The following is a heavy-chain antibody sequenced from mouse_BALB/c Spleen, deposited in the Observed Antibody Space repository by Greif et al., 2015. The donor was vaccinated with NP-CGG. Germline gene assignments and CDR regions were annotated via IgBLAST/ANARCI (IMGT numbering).Heavy chain of an antibody. CDR1: GFNIKDTY. J-gene: IGHJ4*01. Sequence: EVKVEESGAELVKPGASVKLSCTASGFNIKDTYMHWVKQRPEQGLEWIGRIDPANGNTKYDPKFQGKATITADTSSNTAYLQLSSLTSEDTAVYSCASHYGSSLDYWGQGTSVTVSS. CDR3: ASHYGSSLDY. V-gene: IGHV14-3*02. D-gene: IGHD1-1*01. CDR2: IDPANGNT.